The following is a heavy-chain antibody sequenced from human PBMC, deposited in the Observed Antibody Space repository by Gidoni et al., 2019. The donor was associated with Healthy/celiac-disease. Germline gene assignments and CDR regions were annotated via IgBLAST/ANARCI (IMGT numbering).Heavy chain of an antibody. Sequence: QVQLQQWGAGLLKPSETLSLTCAVDGGSFSGYYWSWIRQPPGKWLEWIGEINHSGSTNYNPSLKSRVTISVDTSKNQFSLKLSSVTAADTAVYYCARGGSSIAARRGAYNWFDPWGQGTLVTVSS. V-gene: IGHV4-34*01. CDR2: INHSGST. CDR1: GGSFSGYY. D-gene: IGHD6-6*01. J-gene: IGHJ5*02. CDR3: ARGGSSIAARRGAYNWFDP.